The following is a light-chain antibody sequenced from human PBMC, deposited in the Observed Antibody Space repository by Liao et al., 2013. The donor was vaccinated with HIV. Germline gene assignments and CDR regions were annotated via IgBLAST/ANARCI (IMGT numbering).Light chain of an antibody. J-gene: IGLJ1*01. V-gene: IGLV3-1*01. CDR1: RLGDKY. CDR3: QAGDSGTAYV. Sequence: SYAVTQPPSVSVSPGQTASITCSGDRLGDKYACWYQQKPGQSPVLVIYQDNKRPFGIPERFSGSNSENTATLTISGTQAMDEADYYCQAGDSGTAYVFGTGTKVTVL. CDR2: QDN.